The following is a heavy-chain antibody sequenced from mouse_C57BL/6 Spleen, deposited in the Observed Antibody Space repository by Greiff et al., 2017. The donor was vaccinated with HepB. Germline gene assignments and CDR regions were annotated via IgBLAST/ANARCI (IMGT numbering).Heavy chain of an antibody. J-gene: IGHJ1*03. V-gene: IGHV1-19*01. CDR2: INPYNGGT. CDR3: ARGDYYDYDVGYFDV. Sequence: EVQLQQSGPVLVKPGASVKMSCKASGYTFTDYYMNWVKQSHGKSLEWIGVINPYNGGTRYNQKFKGKATLTVDKSSSTAYMELNSLTSEDSAVYYCARGDYYDYDVGYFDVWGTGTTVTVSS. CDR1: GYTFTDYY. D-gene: IGHD2-4*01.